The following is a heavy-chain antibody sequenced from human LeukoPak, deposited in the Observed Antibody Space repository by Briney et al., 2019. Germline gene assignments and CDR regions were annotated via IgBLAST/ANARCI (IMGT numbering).Heavy chain of an antibody. V-gene: IGHV4-30-2*01. D-gene: IGHD3-9*01. CDR1: GGSINSGGYS. Sequence: SETLSLTCAVSGGSINSGGYSWSWIRQPPGKGLEWIGYIYESGSTYYNPSLKSRVTMSLDRSKRQISLKLSSVTAADTAVYYCARVGILTGYYDYWGQGTLVTVSS. CDR2: IYESGST. CDR3: ARVGILTGYYDY. J-gene: IGHJ4*02.